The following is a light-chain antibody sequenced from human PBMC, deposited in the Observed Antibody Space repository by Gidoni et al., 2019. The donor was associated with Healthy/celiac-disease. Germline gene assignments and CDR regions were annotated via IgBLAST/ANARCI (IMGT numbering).Light chain of an antibody. J-gene: IGKJ1*01. Sequence: DIQMTQSPSTLSASVGDRVTITCRASPSSSSWLAWYQQKPGKAPKLLIYDASRLESGVPSRFSGSGSGPEFTLPLSSLQPDDFATYYCQPYTRYSGTFGQGTKVEIK. CDR2: DAS. CDR1: PSSSSW. CDR3: QPYTRYSGT. V-gene: IGKV1-5*01.